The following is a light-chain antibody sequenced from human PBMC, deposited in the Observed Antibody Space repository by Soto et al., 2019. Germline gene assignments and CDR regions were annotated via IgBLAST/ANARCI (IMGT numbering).Light chain of an antibody. V-gene: IGKV2-28*01. CDR1: QSLLHSNGYNY. CDR3: LQAPQPPPFT. CDR2: LGS. J-gene: IGKJ2*01. Sequence: DVVMTQSPLSLPVTPGESASISCRSSQSLLHSNGYNYVDWYLQKPGQSPQLLIYLGSLRAGGVPDRFSGSGSGTDFPLKLSRMEPEDVGVYYCLQAPQPPPFTLGQGTKVEIK.